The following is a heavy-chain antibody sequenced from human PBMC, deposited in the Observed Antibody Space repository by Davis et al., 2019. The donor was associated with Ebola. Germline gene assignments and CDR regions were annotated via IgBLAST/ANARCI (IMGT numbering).Heavy chain of an antibody. J-gene: IGHJ3*02. V-gene: IGHV3-15*05. D-gene: IGHD1-1*01. CDR2: IKSKISGGTI. CDR3: MSRGLVSATDEAFDI. CDR1: GFTFTTAW. Sequence: PGGSLRLSCAASGFTFTTAWMSWVRQAPGKGLEWVGRIKSKISGGTINYAAPVKGRFTISRDDSKNTLYLQMNSLKSEDTAMYYCMSRGLVSATDEAFDIWGQGTVVTVSS.